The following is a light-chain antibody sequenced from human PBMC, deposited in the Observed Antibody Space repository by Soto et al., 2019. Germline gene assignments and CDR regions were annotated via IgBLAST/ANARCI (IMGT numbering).Light chain of an antibody. J-gene: IGKJ5*01. CDR3: LKGTHWQIT. Sequence: DVVMTQSPLSLPVTLGQPASISCRSNQSLVYSDGIAYFSWFQQRPGRSPRRLIYKVSNRDSGVPARFSGSGSGTDFALKISRVEHEDVGVYYCLKGTHWQITFGQGTRLEIK. CDR2: KVS. CDR1: QSLVYSDGIAY. V-gene: IGKV2-30*01.